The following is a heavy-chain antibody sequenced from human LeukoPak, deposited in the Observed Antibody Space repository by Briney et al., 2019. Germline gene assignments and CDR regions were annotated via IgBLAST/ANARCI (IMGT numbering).Heavy chain of an antibody. CDR1: GFTFTSYW. V-gene: IGHV3-7*01. CDR2: IRQDGSEK. D-gene: IGHD1-14*01. J-gene: IGHJ4*02. Sequence: GGSLRLSCAASGFTFTSYWMSWVRQAPGKGLEWVANIRQDGSEKYYVDSVKGRFTISRDNAKHSVYLEMNSLRDEETDVYYCARGYNTMPGDYWGQGTLVTVSS. CDR3: ARGYNTMPGDY.